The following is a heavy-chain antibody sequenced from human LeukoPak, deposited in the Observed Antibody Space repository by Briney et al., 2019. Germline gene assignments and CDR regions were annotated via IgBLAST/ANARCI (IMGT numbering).Heavy chain of an antibody. CDR2: IYYSGST. CDR3: ARGTWGVVTGFDI. D-gene: IGHD2-21*02. Sequence: SETLSLTCTVSGGSISYYYWSWIRQPPGKGLEWIGYIYYSGSTNYNPSLKSRVTISVDTSKNQFSLNLTSVTAADTAVYYCARGTWGVVTGFDIWGQGTMVIVSS. CDR1: GGSISYYY. V-gene: IGHV4-59*08. J-gene: IGHJ3*02.